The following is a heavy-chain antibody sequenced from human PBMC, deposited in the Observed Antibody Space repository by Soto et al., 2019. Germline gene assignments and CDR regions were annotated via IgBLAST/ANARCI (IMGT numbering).Heavy chain of an antibody. J-gene: IGHJ4*02. D-gene: IGHD6-13*01. CDR3: ARSYSSSWHYFDY. Sequence: RESLKISCKGSGYSFTTYWIVWVRQMPGKGLELMGIIYPGDSDNRYGPSFQGQVTISADKSISTAYLQWSSLKASDTAMYYCARSYSSSWHYFDYWGQGTLVTVSS. CDR2: IYPGDSDN. V-gene: IGHV5-51*01. CDR1: GYSFTTYW.